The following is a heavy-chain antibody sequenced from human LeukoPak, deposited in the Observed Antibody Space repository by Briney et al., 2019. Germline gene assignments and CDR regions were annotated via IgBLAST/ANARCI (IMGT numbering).Heavy chain of an antibody. CDR1: GYTFSNYG. J-gene: IGHJ4*02. V-gene: IGHV1-18*01. Sequence: ASVKVSCKASGYTFSNYGISWVRQAPGQGLEWMGWISSYNDNTNYAQKLQGRVTMTTDTSTSTAYMELRSLRSDDTAVYYCARIAAAGPTFDYWGQGTLVTVSS. CDR3: ARIAAAGPTFDY. D-gene: IGHD6-13*01. CDR2: ISSYNDNT.